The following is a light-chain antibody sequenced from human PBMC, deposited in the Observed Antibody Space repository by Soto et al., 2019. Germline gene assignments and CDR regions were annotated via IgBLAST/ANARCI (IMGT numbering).Light chain of an antibody. CDR2: GAS. V-gene: IGKV3-20*01. Sequence: EIVLTQSPGTLSLSPGERATLSCRASQIVGGDTLAWFQQRPGQAPRLVIYGASNRAAGIPGRFSGSGSGTDFTLTISRLEPEDFAVYYCQQYGSSPQTFGQVTKGDIK. J-gene: IGKJ1*01. CDR1: QIVGGDT. CDR3: QQYGSSPQT.